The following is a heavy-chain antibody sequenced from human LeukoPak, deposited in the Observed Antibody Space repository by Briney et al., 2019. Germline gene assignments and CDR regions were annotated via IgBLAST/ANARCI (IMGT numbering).Heavy chain of an antibody. V-gene: IGHV4-38-2*02. CDR2: VDPSGNT. Sequence: PSETLSLTCTVSTNSMSSDHYWGWIRQPPGTGLEWIGNVDPSGNTYYNPSLKSRAAISLDTSKTQFSLNLTPVTAADTAVYYCATVRASHYGDWYFDSWGHGTRVTVSS. D-gene: IGHD4-17*01. J-gene: IGHJ4*01. CDR1: TNSMSSDHY. CDR3: ATVRASHYGDWYFDS.